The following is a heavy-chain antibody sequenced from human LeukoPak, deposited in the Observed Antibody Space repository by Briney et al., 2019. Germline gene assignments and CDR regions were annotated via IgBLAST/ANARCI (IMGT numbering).Heavy chain of an antibody. V-gene: IGHV3-48*03. D-gene: IGHD6-13*01. J-gene: IGHJ4*02. Sequence: GGSLRLSCAASGFTFSSYEMNWVRQAPGKGLEWVSYISSSGGFIYYADSVKGRFTISRDNAKNSLYLQMNSLRAEDTAVYYCARDSSNAADYWGQGSLVAVSS. CDR2: ISSSGGFI. CDR3: ARDSSNAADY. CDR1: GFTFSSYE.